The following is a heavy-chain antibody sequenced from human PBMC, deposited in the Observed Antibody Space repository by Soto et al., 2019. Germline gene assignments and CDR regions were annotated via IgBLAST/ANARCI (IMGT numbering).Heavy chain of an antibody. CDR1: GFIFSTYW. D-gene: IGHD1-1*01. CDR3: AREPPRRVEVPTIGH. J-gene: IGHJ1*01. V-gene: IGHV3-7*01. Sequence: EVQLVESGGGLVQPGGSLRLSCAGSGFIFSTYWMSWVRQAPGKGLEWVANIREDGSQRFYADSVKGRFTISRDNANNALYLQMNNLRAEDTAVYYWAREPPRRVEVPTIGHWGQGTLVTVSS. CDR2: IREDGSQR.